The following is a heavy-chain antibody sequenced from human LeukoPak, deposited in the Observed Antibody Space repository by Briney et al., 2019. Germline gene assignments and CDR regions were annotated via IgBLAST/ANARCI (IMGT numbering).Heavy chain of an antibody. J-gene: IGHJ5*02. CDR1: GGSFSGYY. CDR2: INHSGST. Sequence: SETLSLTCAVYGGSFSGYYWSWIRQPPGKGLEWIGEINHSGSTNYNPSLKSRVTISVDTSKNQFSLKLSSVTAADTAVYYCARDNWNWFDPWGQGTLVTVSS. V-gene: IGHV4-34*01. D-gene: IGHD1-20*01. CDR3: ARDNWNWFDP.